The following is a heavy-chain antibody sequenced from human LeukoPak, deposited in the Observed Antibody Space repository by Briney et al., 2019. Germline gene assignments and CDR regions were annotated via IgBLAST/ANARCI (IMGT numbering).Heavy chain of an antibody. CDR2: ISSSASII. CDR1: GFTFSSYE. J-gene: IGHJ6*02. V-gene: IGHV3-48*03. CDR3: AREIPQQLVAMDV. Sequence: PGGSLRLSCAASGFTFSSYEMNWVRQAPGKGLEWVSYISSSASIIFYADSVKGRFTISRDNAKNSLYLQMNSLRAEDTAVYYCAREIPQQLVAMDVWGQGTTVTVSS. D-gene: IGHD6-13*01.